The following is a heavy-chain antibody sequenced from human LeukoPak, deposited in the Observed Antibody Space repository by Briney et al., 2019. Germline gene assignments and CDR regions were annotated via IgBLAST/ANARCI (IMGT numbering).Heavy chain of an antibody. CDR1: GFTVSSNF. CDR3: ARGADRFGGSLQNY. CDR2: IYSGGKT. D-gene: IGHD3-10*01. J-gene: IGHJ4*02. V-gene: IGHV3-53*05. Sequence: PGGSLRLSCAASGFTVSSNFLSWVRQAPGKGLEWVSVIYSGGKTYYADSVKGRFTISRDISKNTLYLQMNSLRAEDTAVYYCARGADRFGGSLQNYWGQGTLVTVSS.